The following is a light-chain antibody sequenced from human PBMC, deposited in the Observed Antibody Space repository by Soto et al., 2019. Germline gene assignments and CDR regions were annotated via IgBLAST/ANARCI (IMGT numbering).Light chain of an antibody. CDR3: CSYAGIYTYV. Sequence: QSALTQPRSVSGSPGQSVTISCTGTSSDVGGYNYVSWYQQHPGKAPKLMIYDVSKRPSGVPDRFSGSKSGNTASLTISGLQAEDEADYYWCSYAGIYTYVFGTGTMLTVL. J-gene: IGLJ1*01. CDR1: SSDVGGYNY. V-gene: IGLV2-11*01. CDR2: DVS.